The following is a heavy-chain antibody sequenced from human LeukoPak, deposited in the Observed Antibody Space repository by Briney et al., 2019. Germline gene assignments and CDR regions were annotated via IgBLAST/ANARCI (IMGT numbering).Heavy chain of an antibody. D-gene: IGHD5-18*01. V-gene: IGHV4-34*01. J-gene: IGHJ4*02. CDR3: ARGGLDTTRGGYFDY. CDR2: ISHSGTT. CDR1: GGSFSGFY. Sequence: PSDTLSLTCAVYGGSFSGFYWSWIRQPPGQGLEWIGEISHSGTTYFNPSLKSRVTVSVDTSKSQFSLRLSSVTAADTAVYYCARGGLDTTRGGYFDYWGQGILVTVSS.